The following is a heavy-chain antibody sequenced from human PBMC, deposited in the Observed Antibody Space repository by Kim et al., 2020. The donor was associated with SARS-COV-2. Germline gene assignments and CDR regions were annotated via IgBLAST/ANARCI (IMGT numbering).Heavy chain of an antibody. CDR3: ARRKYYDDAFDI. V-gene: IGHV4-34*01. J-gene: IGHJ3*02. Sequence: NYKSSLKSRVTISVDTSKNQFSLKLSSVTAADTAVYYCARRKYYDDAFDIWGQGTMVTVSS. D-gene: IGHD3-22*01.